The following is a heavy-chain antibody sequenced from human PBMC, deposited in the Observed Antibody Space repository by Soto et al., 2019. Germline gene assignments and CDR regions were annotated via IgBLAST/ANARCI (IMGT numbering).Heavy chain of an antibody. J-gene: IGHJ5*02. CDR3: ARAPFTNGPDNNWFDP. Sequence: PSETLSLTCTVSGGSISSGDYYWIWIRHPPGKGLEWIGYIYYSGSTYYNPSLKSRVTISVDTSKNQFSLKLSSVTAADTAVYYCARAPFTNGPDNNWFDPWGQGALVTVSS. D-gene: IGHD2-8*01. CDR2: IYYSGST. CDR1: GGSISSGDYY. V-gene: IGHV4-30-4*01.